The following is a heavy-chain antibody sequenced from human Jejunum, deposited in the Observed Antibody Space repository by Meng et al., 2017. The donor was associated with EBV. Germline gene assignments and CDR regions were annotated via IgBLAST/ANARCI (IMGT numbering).Heavy chain of an antibody. CDR3: ARGEGGYCSSSSCYLGT. D-gene: IGHD2-2*01. J-gene: IGHJ4*02. CDR2: INTDTRNP. V-gene: IGHV7-4-1*02. Sequence: VQLVQAGSELKPPGASGKVSCKASGYSFTSRAMHWVRQAPGQGLEWMGWINTDTRNPTYAQGLTGRFVFSLDTSVSTAYLQISSLKAEDTAVYYCARGEGGYCSSSSCYLGTWGQGTLVTVSS. CDR1: GYSFTSRA.